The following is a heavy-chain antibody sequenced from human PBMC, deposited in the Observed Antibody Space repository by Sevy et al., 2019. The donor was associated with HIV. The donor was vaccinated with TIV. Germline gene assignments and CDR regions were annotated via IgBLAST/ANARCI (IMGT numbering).Heavy chain of an antibody. CDR1: GFTFSSYW. CDR3: ARVKGSRYSSGWDFDY. J-gene: IGHJ4*02. CDR2: INSDGSGT. D-gene: IGHD6-19*01. V-gene: IGHV3-74*01. Sequence: GGSLRLSCAASGFTFSSYWMHWVRQAPGKGLVWVSRINSDGSGTSYADSVKGRLTISRDNAKNTRYLQMNSLRAEDTAVYYCARVKGSRYSSGWDFDYWGQGTLVTVSS.